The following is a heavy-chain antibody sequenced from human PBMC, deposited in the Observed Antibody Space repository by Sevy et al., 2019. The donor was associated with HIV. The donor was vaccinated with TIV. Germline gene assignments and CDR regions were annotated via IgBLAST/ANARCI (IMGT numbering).Heavy chain of an antibody. CDR1: GFTFSSYP. V-gene: IGHV3-30-3*01. D-gene: IGHD2-21*02. CDR3: ARNGGDSNYHYNYMDV. Sequence: GGSLRLSCAASGFTFSSYPMHWVRQAPGKGLEWVAVISYEGTNKYYADSVKGRFTISRDNSKNTLYLQMNSLSDDDTAVYYCARNGGDSNYHYNYMDVWGKGTTVTVSS. CDR2: ISYEGTNK. J-gene: IGHJ6*03.